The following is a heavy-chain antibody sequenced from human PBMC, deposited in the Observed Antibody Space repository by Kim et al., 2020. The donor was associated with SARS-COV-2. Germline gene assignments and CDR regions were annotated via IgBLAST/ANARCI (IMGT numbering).Heavy chain of an antibody. J-gene: IGHJ6*02. CDR3: ARVLGGGDTPTYYYYGMDV. D-gene: IGHD5-18*01. CDR1: GFTFSSYS. V-gene: IGHV3-21*01. Sequence: GGSLRLSCAASGFTFSSYSMNWVRQAPGKGLEWVSSISSSSSYIYYADSVKGRFTISRDNAKNSLYLQMNSLRAEDTAVYYCARVLGGGDTPTYYYYGMDVWGQGTTVTVSS. CDR2: ISSSSSYI.